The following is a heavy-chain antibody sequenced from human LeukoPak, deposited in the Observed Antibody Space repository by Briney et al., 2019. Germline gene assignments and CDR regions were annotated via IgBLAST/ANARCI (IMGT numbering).Heavy chain of an antibody. J-gene: IGHJ5*02. D-gene: IGHD3-10*01. V-gene: IGHV1-69*05. CDR1: GTFXNYV. CDR3: ARGYYYGSDTYWHTNWFDP. Sequence: GTFXNYVXXGVRQXRGQGXXGRXGIXXXLGTANYAQKFQGRVTITTDESKSTVYREISSLRSDDTAVYYCARGYYYGSDTYWHTNWFDPWGQGTPVTVSS. CDR2: IXXXLGTA.